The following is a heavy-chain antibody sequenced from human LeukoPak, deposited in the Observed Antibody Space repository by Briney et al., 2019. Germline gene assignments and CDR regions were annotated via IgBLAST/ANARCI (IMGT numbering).Heavy chain of an antibody. CDR1: GGSFSGYY. V-gene: IGHV4-34*01. D-gene: IGHD3-9*01. CDR3: ASAVLRYFGMDV. J-gene: IGHJ6*02. Sequence: SETLSLTCAVYGGSFSGYYWSWIRQPPGKGLEWIGEINHSGSTNYNPSLKSRVTISVDTSKNQFSLKLSSVTAADTAVYYCASAVLRYFGMDVWGQGTTVTVSS. CDR2: INHSGST.